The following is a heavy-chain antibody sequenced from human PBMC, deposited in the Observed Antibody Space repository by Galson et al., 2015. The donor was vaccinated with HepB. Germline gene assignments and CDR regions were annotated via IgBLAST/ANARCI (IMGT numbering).Heavy chain of an antibody. CDR3: AKSHDYGDSGWFDP. D-gene: IGHD4-17*01. J-gene: IGHJ5*02. Sequence: SCKASGGTFSSYAISWVRQAPGQGLEWMGGIIPIFGTANYAQKFQGRVTITADESTSTAYMELSSLRSEDTAVYYCAKSHDYGDSGWFDPWGQGTLVTVSS. V-gene: IGHV1-69*01. CDR2: IIPIFGTA. CDR1: GGTFSSYA.